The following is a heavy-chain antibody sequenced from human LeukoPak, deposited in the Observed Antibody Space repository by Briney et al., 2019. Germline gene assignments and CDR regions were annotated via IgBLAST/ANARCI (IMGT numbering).Heavy chain of an antibody. V-gene: IGHV1-18*01. D-gene: IGHD4-17*01. CDR3: ARDQGDYGDYVFDY. CDR2: ISAYNGNT. Sequence: ASVKVSCKASGYTFTSYGISWVRQAPGQGLEWMGWISAYNGNTNYAQKLLGRVTMTTDTSTSTAYMELRSLRSDDTAVYYCARDQGDYGDYVFDYWGQGTLVTVSS. J-gene: IGHJ4*02. CDR1: GYTFTSYG.